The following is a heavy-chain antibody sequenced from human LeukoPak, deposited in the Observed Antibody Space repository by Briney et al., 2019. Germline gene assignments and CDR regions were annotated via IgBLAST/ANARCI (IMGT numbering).Heavy chain of an antibody. Sequence: ASVKVSCKASGYTFSSYDINWVRQATGQGLEWMGWMNPNSGNTDYAQKFQGRVTMSRDTSISTAYMELSSLRSEDTAVYYCARLPKYSRPLDYWGQGTLVTVSS. V-gene: IGHV1-8*02. CDR1: GYTFSSYD. D-gene: IGHD6-6*01. CDR3: ARLPKYSRPLDY. CDR2: MNPNSGNT. J-gene: IGHJ4*02.